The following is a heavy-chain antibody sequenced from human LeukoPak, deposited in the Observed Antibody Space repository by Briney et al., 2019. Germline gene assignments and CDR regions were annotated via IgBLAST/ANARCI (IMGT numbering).Heavy chain of an antibody. J-gene: IGHJ6*03. CDR2: INHSGST. D-gene: IGHD6-19*01. CDR1: GGSFSGYY. CDR3: ARGGSIAVAAEPYYYYMDV. V-gene: IGHV4-34*01. Sequence: SETLSLTCAVYGGSFSGYYWSWIRQPPGKGLEWIGEINHSGSTNYNPSLKSRVTISVDTSKNQFSLKLSSVTAADTAVYYCARGGSIAVAAEPYYYYMDVWGKGTTVTVSS.